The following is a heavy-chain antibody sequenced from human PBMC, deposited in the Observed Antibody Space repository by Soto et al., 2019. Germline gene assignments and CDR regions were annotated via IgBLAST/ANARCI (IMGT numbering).Heavy chain of an antibody. D-gene: IGHD1-1*01. CDR2: IIPIFGTA. V-gene: IGHV1-69*13. J-gene: IGHJ6*02. CDR1: GGTFRSYA. Sequence: SSVKVSCKASGGTFRSYAISWVRQAPGQGLEWMGGIIPIFGTANYAQKVQGRVTITADESTSTAYMELSSLRSEDTAVSYCAIHFRYHDPVMHVWADGTTVAI. CDR3: AIHFRYHDPVMHV.